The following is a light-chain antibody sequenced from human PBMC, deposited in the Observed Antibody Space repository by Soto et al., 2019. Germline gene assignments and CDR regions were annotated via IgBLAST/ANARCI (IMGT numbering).Light chain of an antibody. J-gene: IGKJ3*01. CDR1: QSVSSSY. CDR3: QQYGSSPFT. V-gene: IGKV3-20*01. CDR2: GAS. Sequence: EIVLTQSPGTLSLSPGERATLSCRATQSVSSSYLAWYQQKPGQAPRLLIYGASRRATGIPDRFSGSGSGTDFTLTFSRLEAEDFAVYYCQQYGSSPFTFGPGTKVDIK.